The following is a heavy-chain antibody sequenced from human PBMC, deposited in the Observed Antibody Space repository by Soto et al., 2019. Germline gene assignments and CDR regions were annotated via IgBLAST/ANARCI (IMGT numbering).Heavy chain of an antibody. Sequence: SETLSLTCTASGGSIRSDYWSWIRQTPGRGLEWIGYMSYSGSTNNNPSLKSRVTMSVDTSKNQFSLKLSSVTAADTAVYYCARGVDVAMVGTFDYWGQGTLVTVSS. CDR1: GGSIRSDY. J-gene: IGHJ4*02. D-gene: IGHD5-18*01. CDR2: MSYSGST. CDR3: ARGVDVAMVGTFDY. V-gene: IGHV4-59*01.